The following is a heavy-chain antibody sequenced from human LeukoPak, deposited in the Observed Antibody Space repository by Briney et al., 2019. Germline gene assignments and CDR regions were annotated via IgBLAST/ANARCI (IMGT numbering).Heavy chain of an antibody. CDR2: ISYSGST. D-gene: IGHD5-12*01. Sequence: PSETLSLTCTVSGGPISSYYWSWIRQPPGKGLEWIGYISYSGSTKYNPSLKSRASISVDTSKNQFSLKLSSVTAADTAVYYCARETWIGYYFDYWGQGTLVTVSS. CDR3: ARETWIGYYFDY. V-gene: IGHV4-59*01. CDR1: GGPISSYY. J-gene: IGHJ4*02.